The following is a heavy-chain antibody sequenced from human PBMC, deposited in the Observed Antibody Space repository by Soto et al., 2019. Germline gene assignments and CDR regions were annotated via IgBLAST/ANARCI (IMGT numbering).Heavy chain of an antibody. CDR3: ARASIAVAGTYPDY. CDR1: GGSFSGYY. CDR2: INHSGST. J-gene: IGHJ4*02. V-gene: IGHV4-34*01. D-gene: IGHD6-19*01. Sequence: SETLSLTCAVYGGSFSGYYWSWIRQPPGKGLEWIGEINHSGSTNYNPSLKSRVTISVDTSKNQFSLKLSSVTAADTAVYYCARASIAVAGTYPDYWGQGTLVTVSS.